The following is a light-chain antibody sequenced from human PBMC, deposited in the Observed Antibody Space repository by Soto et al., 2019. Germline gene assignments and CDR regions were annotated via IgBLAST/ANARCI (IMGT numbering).Light chain of an antibody. CDR3: QQYYSSPLT. Sequence: DIVMTQSPDSLAVSLGERATINCKSSQSILYSSDNQNYLAWYQQKPGQPPKLLIYLASTRESGVPDRFSGGGSGADFTLTISSLQAEDVAVYYCQQYYSSPLTFGGGTKVDI. CDR2: LAS. V-gene: IGKV4-1*01. J-gene: IGKJ4*01. CDR1: QSILYSSDNQNY.